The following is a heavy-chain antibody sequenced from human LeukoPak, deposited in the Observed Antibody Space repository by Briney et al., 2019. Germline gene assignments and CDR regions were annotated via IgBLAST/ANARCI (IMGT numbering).Heavy chain of an antibody. Sequence: ASVKVSCKASGYTFTGYYMHWVRQAPGQGLEWMGWINPNSGGTSYAQKFQGRVTMTRDTSISTAYMELSRLRSDDTAVYYCASDYGDYVRYFDYWVQGTLVTVSS. CDR2: INPNSGGT. V-gene: IGHV1-2*02. J-gene: IGHJ4*02. D-gene: IGHD4-17*01. CDR1: GYTFTGYY. CDR3: ASDYGDYVRYFDY.